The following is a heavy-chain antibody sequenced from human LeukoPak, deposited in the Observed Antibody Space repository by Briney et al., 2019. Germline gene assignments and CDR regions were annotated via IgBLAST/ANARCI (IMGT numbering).Heavy chain of an antibody. J-gene: IGHJ6*02. Sequence: GGSLRLSCAASGFTFSSYAMHWVRQAPGKGLEWVAVISYDGSNKYYADSVKGRFTISRDNSKNTLYLQMNSPRAEDTAVYYCARGTPSSSGWLYYGMDVWGQGTTVTVSS. D-gene: IGHD6-19*01. CDR2: ISYDGSNK. CDR3: ARGTPSSSGWLYYGMDV. V-gene: IGHV3-30-3*01. CDR1: GFTFSSYA.